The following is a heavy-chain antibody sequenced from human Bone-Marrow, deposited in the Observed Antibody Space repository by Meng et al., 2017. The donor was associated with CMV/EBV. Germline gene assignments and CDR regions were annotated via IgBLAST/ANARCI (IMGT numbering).Heavy chain of an antibody. V-gene: IGHV5-51*01. CDR3: ARRASSSSGPGY. D-gene: IGHD6-6*01. CDR2: IYPGDSDT. Sequence: KVSCKGSGYSFTSYWTGWVRQMPGKGLEWMGVIYPGDSDTRYSPSFQGQVTISADKSISTAYLQWSSLKASDTAMYFCARRASSSSGPGYWGQGTLVTVSS. J-gene: IGHJ4*02. CDR1: GYSFTSYW.